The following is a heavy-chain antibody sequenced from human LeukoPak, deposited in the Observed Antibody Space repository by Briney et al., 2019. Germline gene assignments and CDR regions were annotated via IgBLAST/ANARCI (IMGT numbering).Heavy chain of an antibody. CDR3: ARVRGSYRYALDY. CDR1: GYTFTSYD. D-gene: IGHD3-16*02. CDR2: MNPNSGNT. J-gene: IGHJ4*02. V-gene: IGHV1-8*01. Sequence: GASVKVSCKASGYTFTSYDINWVRQATGQGLEWMGWMNPNSGNTGYAQKFQGRVTMTRNTSISTAYMELSSLRSEDTAMYFCARVRGSYRYALDYWGQGTLVTVSS.